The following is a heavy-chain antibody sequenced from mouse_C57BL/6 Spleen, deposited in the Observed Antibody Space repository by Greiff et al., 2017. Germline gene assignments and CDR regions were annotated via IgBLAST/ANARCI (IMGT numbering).Heavy chain of an antibody. CDR1: GFSLTSYG. CDR2: IWSGGST. J-gene: IGHJ3*01. CDR3: ASVYYYGSSEGFAY. D-gene: IGHD1-1*01. Sequence: VKLVESGPGLVQPSQSLSITCTVSGFSLTSYGVHWVRQSPGKGLEWLGVIWSGGSTDYNAAFISRLSISKDNSKSQVFFKMNSLQADDTAIYYCASVYYYGSSEGFAYWGQGTLVTVSA. V-gene: IGHV2-2*01.